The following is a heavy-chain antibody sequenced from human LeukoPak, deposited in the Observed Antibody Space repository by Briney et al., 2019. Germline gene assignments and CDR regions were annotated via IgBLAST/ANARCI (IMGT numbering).Heavy chain of an antibody. CDR3: AKAGLPATVVEGGFDY. Sequence: GGSLRLSCAASGFTFSSYGMHWVRQAPGKGLEWVAVISYDGSNKYYADSVKGRFTISRDNSKNMLYLQMNSLRAEDTAVYYCAKAGLPATVVEGGFDYWGQGTLVTVSS. CDR1: GFTFSSYG. CDR2: ISYDGSNK. V-gene: IGHV3-30*18. J-gene: IGHJ4*02. D-gene: IGHD4-17*01.